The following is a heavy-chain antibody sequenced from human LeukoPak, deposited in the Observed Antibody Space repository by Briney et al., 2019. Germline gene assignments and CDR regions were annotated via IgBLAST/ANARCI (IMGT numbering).Heavy chain of an antibody. Sequence: PSETLSLTCTVSGGSISNTNYYWGWIRQPPGKGLEWVGSIHYSGSTYYDPSLKSRVTISVDTSTNQFSLKLSSVTAADTAVYYCARHISGGATLDWGQGTLVTVSS. J-gene: IGHJ4*02. CDR2: IHYSGST. CDR3: ARHISGGATLD. D-gene: IGHD2-15*01. CDR1: GGSISNTNYY. V-gene: IGHV4-39*01.